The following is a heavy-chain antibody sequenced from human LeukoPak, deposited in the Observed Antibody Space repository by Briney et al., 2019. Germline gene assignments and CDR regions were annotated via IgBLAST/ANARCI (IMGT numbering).Heavy chain of an antibody. Sequence: ASVKVSCKASGYTFTGYYIHWVRQAPGQGLEWMGIINPSGGSTSYAQKFQGRVTMTRDTSTSTVYMELSSLRSEDTAVYYCARTYYDSTGDYWGQGTLVTVSS. D-gene: IGHD3-22*01. V-gene: IGHV1-46*01. CDR1: GYTFTGYY. CDR3: ARTYYDSTGDY. J-gene: IGHJ4*02. CDR2: INPSGGST.